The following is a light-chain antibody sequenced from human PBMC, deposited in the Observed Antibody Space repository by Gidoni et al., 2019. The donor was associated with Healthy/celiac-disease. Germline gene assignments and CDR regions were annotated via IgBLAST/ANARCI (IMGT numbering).Light chain of an antibody. CDR1: QSISSN. V-gene: IGKV1-39*01. J-gene: IGKJ5*01. CDR3: QQSYSTPIT. Sequence: IQMTQSQSSLSASVGDRVTITCRASQSISSNLNWYQQKPGKAPKLLIYAASSLQSGVPSRFSGSGSGTDFTLTISSRQPEDFATYYCQQSYSTPITFGQGTRLEIK. CDR2: AAS.